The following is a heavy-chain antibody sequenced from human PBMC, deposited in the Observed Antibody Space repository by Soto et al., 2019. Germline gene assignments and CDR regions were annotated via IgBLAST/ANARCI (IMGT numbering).Heavy chain of an antibody. CDR3: ARGSGYYYWDDY. CDR2: INAGYGNT. V-gene: IGHV1-3*01. Sequence: ASVKVSCKASGYTFTSYAMHWVRQAPGQRLEWMGWINAGYGNTKYSQKFQGRVTITRDTSASTAYMELSSLRSEDTAVYYCARGSGYYYWDDYWGQRTLVTVSS. J-gene: IGHJ4*02. D-gene: IGHD3-22*01. CDR1: GYTFTSYA.